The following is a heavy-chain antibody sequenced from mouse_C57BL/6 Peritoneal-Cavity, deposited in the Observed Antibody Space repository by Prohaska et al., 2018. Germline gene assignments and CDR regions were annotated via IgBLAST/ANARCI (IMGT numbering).Heavy chain of an antibody. CDR2: INPNNGGT. V-gene: IGHV1-26*01. Sequence: GASVKISCKASGYTFTDYYMNWVKQSHGKSLEWIGDINPNNGGTSYNQKFKGKATLTVDKSSSTAYMELRSLTSKDSAVHYCARGGYDDYYAMYYWGQGTSVTVSS. J-gene: IGHJ4*01. CDR1: GYTFTDYY. CDR3: ARGGYDDYYAMYY. D-gene: IGHD2-2*01.